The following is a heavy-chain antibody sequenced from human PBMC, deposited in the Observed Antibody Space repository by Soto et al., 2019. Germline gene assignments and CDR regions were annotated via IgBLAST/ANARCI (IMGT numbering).Heavy chain of an antibody. CDR3: ATSLEVPRYYYGMDV. CDR1: GFTFTSYS. V-gene: IGHV3-21*01. CDR2: ISSGSNYL. J-gene: IGHJ6*02. D-gene: IGHD2-2*01. Sequence: EVQLVESGGGLVKPGGSLRLSCAASGFTFTSYSMTWVRQAPGKGLEWVSSISSGSNYLDYADSVMGRFTISRDNAKNSLYLQMSSLRAEDTALYYCATSLEVPRYYYGMDVWGQGTTVTVSS.